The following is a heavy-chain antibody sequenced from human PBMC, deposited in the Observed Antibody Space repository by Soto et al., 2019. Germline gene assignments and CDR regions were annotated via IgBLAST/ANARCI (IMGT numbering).Heavy chain of an antibody. J-gene: IGHJ5*02. V-gene: IGHV4-59*08. D-gene: IGHD6-13*01. CDR2: IYYSGST. Sequence: SETLSLTCTVSGGSISSYYWSWIRQPPGKGLEWIGYIYYSGSTNYNSSLKSRVTISVDTSKNQFSLKLSSVTAADTAVYYCARSGYSSSWYPQFNWFDPWGQGTRVTVSS. CDR3: ARSGYSSSWYPQFNWFDP. CDR1: GGSISSYY.